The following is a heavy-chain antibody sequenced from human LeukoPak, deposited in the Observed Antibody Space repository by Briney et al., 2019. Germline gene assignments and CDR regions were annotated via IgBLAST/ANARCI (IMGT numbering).Heavy chain of an antibody. CDR3: ARGSISSGDWFDP. V-gene: IGHV1-2*06. CDR2: INPRSGGT. Sequence: SVKVSCKASGFTFIDYYMHWVRQAPGQGLEWMGRINPRSGGTNYAQKFQDRVTMTRDTSISTAYMELSRLKFDDTAVFYCARGSISSGDWFDPWGQGTLVTVSS. CDR1: GFTFIDYY. D-gene: IGHD6-6*01. J-gene: IGHJ5*02.